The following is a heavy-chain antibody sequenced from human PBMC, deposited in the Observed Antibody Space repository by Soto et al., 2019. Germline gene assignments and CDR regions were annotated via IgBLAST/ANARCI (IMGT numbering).Heavy chain of an antibody. D-gene: IGHD1-26*01. CDR3: ARAVGVNLNWYFDL. J-gene: IGHJ2*01. Sequence: QVQLQQWGAGLLKPSETLSLTCAVYGGSFSGYYWSWIRQPPGKGLEWIGEINHSGSTNYNPSLKSRVTISVDTSKNQCSLKLSSVTAADTAVYYCARAVGVNLNWYFDLWGRGTLVTVSS. V-gene: IGHV4-34*01. CDR1: GGSFSGYY. CDR2: INHSGST.